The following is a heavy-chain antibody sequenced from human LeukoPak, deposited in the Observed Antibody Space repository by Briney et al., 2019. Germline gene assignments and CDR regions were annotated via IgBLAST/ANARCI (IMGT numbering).Heavy chain of an antibody. CDR2: TYYRSKWYN. CDR1: GDTVSSNSAA. J-gene: IGHJ4*02. CDR3: ARAEEREPKFDY. Sequence: SQTLSLTCAISGDTVSSNSAAWNWIRQSPSRGLEWLGRTYYRSKWYNDYAVSVKSRITINQNTSKNQFSLQLNSVTPEDTAVYYCARAEEREPKFDYWGQGTLVTVSS. D-gene: IGHD1-14*01. V-gene: IGHV6-1*01.